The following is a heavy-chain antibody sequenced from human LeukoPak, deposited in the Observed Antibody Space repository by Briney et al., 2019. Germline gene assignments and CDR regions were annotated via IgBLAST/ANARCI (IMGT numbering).Heavy chain of an antibody. CDR2: ISSSGSTI. Sequence: PGGSLRLSCAASGFTFSSYWMSWVRQAPGKGLEWVSYISSSGSTIYYADSVKGRFTISRDNAKNSLYLQMNSLRAEDTAVYYCARINYDYGMDVWGQGTTVTVSS. CDR3: ARINYDYGMDV. J-gene: IGHJ6*02. CDR1: GFTFSSYW. V-gene: IGHV3-48*04. D-gene: IGHD3-10*01.